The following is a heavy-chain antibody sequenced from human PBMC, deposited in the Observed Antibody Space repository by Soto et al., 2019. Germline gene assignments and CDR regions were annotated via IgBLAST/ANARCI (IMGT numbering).Heavy chain of an antibody. Sequence: QVQLVQSGAEVRQPASSVKVSCKTSGATFSSYAITWVRQAPGQGLEWMGGIVPTVDTSTYAQKFQGRVTITADKFTNTVYMELSSLRSDDTDVYYCVRVVAIPGYPDNCGQGTLVTVSS. CDR2: IVPTVDTS. D-gene: IGHD5-12*01. CDR1: GATFSSYA. J-gene: IGHJ4*02. CDR3: VRVVAIPGYPDN. V-gene: IGHV1-69*14.